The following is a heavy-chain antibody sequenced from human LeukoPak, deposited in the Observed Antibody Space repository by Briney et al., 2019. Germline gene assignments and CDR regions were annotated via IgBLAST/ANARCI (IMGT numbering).Heavy chain of an antibody. CDR2: IYSGGST. Sequence: SGGSLRLSCAASGFTVSSNYMSWVRQAPGKELEWVSVIYSGGSTYYADSVKGRFTISRDNSKNTLYLQMNSLRAEDTAVYYCARAPGVVAFRPFDYWGQGTLVTVSS. V-gene: IGHV3-66*01. J-gene: IGHJ4*02. CDR3: ARAPGVVAFRPFDY. D-gene: IGHD5-12*01. CDR1: GFTVSSNY.